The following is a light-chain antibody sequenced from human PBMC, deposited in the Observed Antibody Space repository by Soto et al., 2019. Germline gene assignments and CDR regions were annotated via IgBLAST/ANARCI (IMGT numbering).Light chain of an antibody. CDR2: LNFDGSH. CDR1: SEYSTYA. CDR3: QTWGAGIRV. V-gene: IGLV4-69*01. Sequence: QSVLTQSPSASASLGASVKLTCTLSSEYSTYAIAWHQQQPEKGPRYLMKLNFDGSHNKGDGIPDRFSGSSYGAERYLSISSLQSEDEADYYCQTWGAGIRVFGGGTKLTVL. J-gene: IGLJ2*01.